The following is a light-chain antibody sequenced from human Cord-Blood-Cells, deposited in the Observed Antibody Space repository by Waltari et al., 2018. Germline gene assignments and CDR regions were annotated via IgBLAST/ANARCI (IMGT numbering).Light chain of an antibody. J-gene: IGLJ2*01. CDR3: QAWDSSTVV. CDR2: QDS. Sequence: SYEMTQPPSVSVSPGQTASITCSGDKLGDKYACWYQQKTGQSPVLVIYQDSKRPSGIPGRFSGDNSGNTATLTISVSQAMYEADYCCQAWDSSTVVFGGGTNLTVL. V-gene: IGLV3-1*01. CDR1: KLGDKY.